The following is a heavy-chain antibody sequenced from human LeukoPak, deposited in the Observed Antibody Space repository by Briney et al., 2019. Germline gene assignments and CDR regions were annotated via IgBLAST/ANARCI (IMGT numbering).Heavy chain of an antibody. D-gene: IGHD1-26*01. Sequence: GRSLRLSCAASGFTFSSYAMHWVRQAPGKGLEWVAVISYDGSNKYYADSVKGRSTISRDNSKNTLYLQMNSLRAEDTAVYYCARALVGATMDYWGQGTLVTVSS. V-gene: IGHV3-30*01. CDR3: ARALVGATMDY. CDR1: GFTFSSYA. J-gene: IGHJ4*02. CDR2: ISYDGSNK.